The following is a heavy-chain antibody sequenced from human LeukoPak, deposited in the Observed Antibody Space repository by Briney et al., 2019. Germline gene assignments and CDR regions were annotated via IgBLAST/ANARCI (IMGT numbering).Heavy chain of an antibody. D-gene: IGHD4-11*01. CDR2: IHHSVGT. Sequence: SGTLSLTCAVSGGFISSGNWWGWFRQPPGKGLEWIGEIHHSVGTNYNPSLKSRVAVSMDKSKNQFSLRVTSVTAADTAVYYCARKGPATIADYWGRGTLVTVSS. CDR3: ARKGPATIADY. J-gene: IGHJ4*02. CDR1: GGFISSGNW. V-gene: IGHV4-4*02.